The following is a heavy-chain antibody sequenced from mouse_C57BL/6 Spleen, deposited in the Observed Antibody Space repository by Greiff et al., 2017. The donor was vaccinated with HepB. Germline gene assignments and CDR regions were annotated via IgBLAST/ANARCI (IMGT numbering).Heavy chain of an antibody. CDR3: ASRPITTGAMDY. V-gene: IGHV2-6*01. CDR2: IWGVGST. D-gene: IGHD1-1*01. CDR1: GFSLTSYG. Sequence: VKLMESGPGLVAPSQSLSITCTVSGFSLTSYGVDWVRQSPGKGLEWLGVIWGVGSTNYNSALKSRLSISKDNSKSQVFLKMNSLQTDDTAMYYCASRPITTGAMDYWGQGTSVTVSS. J-gene: IGHJ4*01.